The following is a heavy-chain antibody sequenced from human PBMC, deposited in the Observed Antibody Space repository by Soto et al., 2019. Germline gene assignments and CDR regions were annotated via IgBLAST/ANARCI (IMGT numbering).Heavy chain of an antibody. CDR2: IVVGSGNT. J-gene: IGHJ4*02. Sequence: QMQLVQSGPEVKKPGTSVKVSCKASGFTFTSSAMQWVRQARGQRLEWIGWIVVGSGNTNYAQKFQERVTITRDMSTSTAYIELSSLRSEDTAVYYCAAAGFWSGYLRLGSFDYWGQGTLVTVSS. CDR3: AAAGFWSGYLRLGSFDY. CDR1: GFTFTSSA. D-gene: IGHD3-3*01. V-gene: IGHV1-58*02.